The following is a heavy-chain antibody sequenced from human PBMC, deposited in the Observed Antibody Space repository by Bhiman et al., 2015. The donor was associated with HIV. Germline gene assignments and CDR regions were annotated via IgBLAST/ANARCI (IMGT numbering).Heavy chain of an antibody. CDR2: ISSGSTYI. CDR1: GFTFSAYS. V-gene: IGHV3-21*01. Sequence: EVQLVESGGGLVKPGGSLRLSCAASGFTFSAYSMNWVRQAPGKGLEWVSSISSGSTYIYYADSVKGRFTISRDNAKNSLYLQMNSLRAEDTAVYCASSELDCSDGDCYDAYFDVWAVAPWSLSPQ. D-gene: IGHD2-21*01. CDR3: ASSELDCSDGDCYDAYFDV. J-gene: IGHJ2*01.